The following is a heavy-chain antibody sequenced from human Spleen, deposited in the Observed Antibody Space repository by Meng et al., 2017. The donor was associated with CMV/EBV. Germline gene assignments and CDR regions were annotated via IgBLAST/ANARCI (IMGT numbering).Heavy chain of an antibody. CDR1: GYTFINNW. CDR3: ARRDGYTSEAFDY. V-gene: IGHV5-51*01. D-gene: IGHD5-24*01. J-gene: IGHJ4*02. Sequence: CKGSGYTFINNWIAWVRQMPGKGMEWMGIIYPGDSDARYSPPFQGQVSISVDKSISTAYLQWNSLKASDTAMYYCARRDGYTSEAFDYWGQGTLVTVSS. CDR2: IYPGDSDA.